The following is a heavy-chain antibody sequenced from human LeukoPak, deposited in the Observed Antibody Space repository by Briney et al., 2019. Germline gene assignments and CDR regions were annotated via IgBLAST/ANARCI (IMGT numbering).Heavy chain of an antibody. J-gene: IGHJ6*03. CDR3: AKGHGWEASYYYYYMDV. CDR1: GFTFSSYW. CDR2: IKQDGSEK. D-gene: IGHD1-26*01. Sequence: GGSLRLSCAASGFTFSSYWMSWVRQAPGKGLEWVANIKQDGSEKYYVDSVKGRFTISRDNSRSTLYLQMNSLRPEDTAVYYCAKGHGWEASYYYYYMDVWGKGTTVTISS. V-gene: IGHV3-7*01.